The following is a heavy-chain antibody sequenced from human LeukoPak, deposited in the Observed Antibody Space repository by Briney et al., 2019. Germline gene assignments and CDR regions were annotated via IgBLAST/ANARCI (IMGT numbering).Heavy chain of an antibody. J-gene: IGHJ4*02. V-gene: IGHV4-38-2*02. Sequence: SETLSLTCAVSGYSISSDYYWGWIRQPPGKGLEWIGTIYHSGSTYYNPSLKSRATISVDTSKNQFSLKLSSVTAADTAVYYCARDVAARPDYFDYWGQGTLVTVSS. CDR3: ARDVAARPDYFDY. D-gene: IGHD6-6*01. CDR1: GYSISSDYY. CDR2: IYHSGST.